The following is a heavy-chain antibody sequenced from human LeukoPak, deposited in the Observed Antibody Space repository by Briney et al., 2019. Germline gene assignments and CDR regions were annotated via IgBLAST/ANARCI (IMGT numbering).Heavy chain of an antibody. CDR1: AYTFTSYY. V-gene: IGHV1-46*01. D-gene: IGHD2-15*01. CDR2: INPSGGST. J-gene: IGHJ4*02. Sequence: GASVKDSCKPSAYTFTSYYMHWVRQAPGQGLEWMGIINPSGGSTSYAQKFQGRVTMTRDTSTSTVYMELSSLRSEDTAVYYCARVSGGSLITSIRFDYWGQGTLVTVSS. CDR3: ARVSGGSLITSIRFDY.